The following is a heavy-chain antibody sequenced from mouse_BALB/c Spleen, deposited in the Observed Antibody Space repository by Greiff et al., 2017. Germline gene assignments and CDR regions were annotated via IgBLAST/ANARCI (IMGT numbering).Heavy chain of an antibody. CDR3: ARDPNYYYGSSSLDY. D-gene: IGHD1-1*01. V-gene: IGHV2-9*02. CDR2: IWAGGST. CDR1: GFSLTSYG. J-gene: IGHJ2*01. Sequence: QVQLKESGPGLVAPSQSLSITCTVSGFSLTSYGVHWVRQPPGKGLEWLGVIWAGGSTNYNSALMSRLSISKDNSKSQVFLKMNSLQTDDTAMYYCARDPNYYYGSSSLDYWGQGTTLTVSS.